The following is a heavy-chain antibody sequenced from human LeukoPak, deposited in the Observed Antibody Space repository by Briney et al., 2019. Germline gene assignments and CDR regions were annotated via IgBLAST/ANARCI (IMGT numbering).Heavy chain of an antibody. CDR3: ARDVGKIGVAGGY. CDR1: GFTFSDYE. J-gene: IGHJ4*02. V-gene: IGHV3-48*03. D-gene: IGHD6-19*01. CDR2: ISSSASII. Sequence: GGSPRLSCAASGFTFSDYEMNWVRQAPGKGLEWVSYISSSASIIYYSDSVKGRFTISRDNAKNSLYLQMNSLRDEDTAVYYCARDVGKIGVAGGYWGQGTLVTVSS.